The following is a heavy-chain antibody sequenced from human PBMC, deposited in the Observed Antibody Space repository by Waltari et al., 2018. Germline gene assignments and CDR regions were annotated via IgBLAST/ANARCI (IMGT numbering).Heavy chain of an antibody. J-gene: IGHJ4*02. V-gene: IGHV3-30*04. CDR3: ARDGDSYFYGSWTDY. Sequence: QVQLVESGGGVVQPGKSLRLSCAASGFTFSRYAMHWVRQAPGKGLEWVALISYDGSTKYYGVSVNGRFTLSRDKSKRTLYLQMNDLRIEDTAVYYCARDGDSYFYGSWTDYWGQGTLVTVSS. CDR2: ISYDGSTK. CDR1: GFTFSRYA. D-gene: IGHD3-10*01.